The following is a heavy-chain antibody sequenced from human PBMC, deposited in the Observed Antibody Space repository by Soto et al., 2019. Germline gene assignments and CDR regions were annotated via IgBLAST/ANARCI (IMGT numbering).Heavy chain of an antibody. V-gene: IGHV1-3*01. D-gene: IGHD6-19*01. CDR3: ARARMAVAGTSFARWFDP. J-gene: IGHJ5*02. CDR2: INAGNGNT. CDR1: GYTFTSYA. Sequence: QVQLVQSGAEVKKPGASVKVSCKASGYTFTSYAMHWVRQAPGQRLEWMGWINAGNGNTKYSQKFQGRVTITRDTSASTAYMELSSLRSEDTAVYYCARARMAVAGTSFARWFDPWGQGTLVTVSS.